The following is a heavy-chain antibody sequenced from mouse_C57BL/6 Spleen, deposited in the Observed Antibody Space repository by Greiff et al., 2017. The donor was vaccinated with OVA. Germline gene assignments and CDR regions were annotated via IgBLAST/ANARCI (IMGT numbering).Heavy chain of an antibody. CDR2: IDPSDSYT. CDR1: GYTFTSYW. J-gene: IGHJ3*01. V-gene: IGHV1-59*01. CDR3: ARSRDGSSPAWFAY. D-gene: IGHD1-1*01. Sequence: QVQLQQPGAELVRPGTSVKLSCKASGYTFTSYWMHWVKQRPGQGLEWIGVIDPSDSYTNYNQKFKGKATLTIDTSSSTAYMQLSSLTSEDSAVYYCARSRDGSSPAWFAYWGQGTLVTVSA.